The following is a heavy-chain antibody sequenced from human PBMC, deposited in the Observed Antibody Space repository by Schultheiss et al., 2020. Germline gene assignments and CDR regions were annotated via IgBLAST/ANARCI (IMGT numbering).Heavy chain of an antibody. CDR3: AKQQWLVGY. D-gene: IGHD6-19*01. J-gene: IGHJ4*02. CDR1: GGSISSSSYY. Sequence: SETLSLTCTVSGGSISSSSYYWGWIRQPPGKGLEWIGSIYHSGSTYYNPSLKSRVTISVDTSKNQFSLKLSSVTAADTAVYYCAKQQWLVGYWGQGTLVTVAS. V-gene: IGHV4-39*01. CDR2: IYHSGST.